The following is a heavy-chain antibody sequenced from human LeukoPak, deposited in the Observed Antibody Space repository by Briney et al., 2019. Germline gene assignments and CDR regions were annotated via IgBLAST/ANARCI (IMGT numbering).Heavy chain of an antibody. CDR3: ARVRVSSSWYTDYYFDY. CDR2: IYRGDSDT. CDR1: GYSFTSYW. Sequence: GESLKISCKGSGYSFTSYWIGWVRQMPGKGLEWMGIIYRGDSDTRYSPSFQGQVTISADKSISTACLQWSSLKASDTAMYYCARVRVSSSWYTDYYFDYWGQGTLVTVSS. J-gene: IGHJ4*02. D-gene: IGHD6-13*01. V-gene: IGHV5-51*01.